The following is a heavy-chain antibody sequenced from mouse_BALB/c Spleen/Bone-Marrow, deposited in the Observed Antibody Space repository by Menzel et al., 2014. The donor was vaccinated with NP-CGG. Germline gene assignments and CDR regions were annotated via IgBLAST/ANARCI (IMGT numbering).Heavy chain of an antibody. CDR3: SRGRRDALDY. J-gene: IGHJ4*01. V-gene: IGHV1S81*02. Sequence: QVQLQQPGAELVKPGASVKLSCKASGYTFTSYYMYWVKQRPGQGLERFGEINPSNGGTNFNEKFKNKATLTVDKSSSTAYMQLSSLTSEDSAVYYCSRGRRDALDYWGQGTSVPVSS. CDR1: GYTFTSYY. CDR2: INPSNGGT.